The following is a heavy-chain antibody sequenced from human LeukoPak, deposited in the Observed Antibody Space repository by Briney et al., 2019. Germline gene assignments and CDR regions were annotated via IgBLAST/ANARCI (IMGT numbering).Heavy chain of an antibody. V-gene: IGHV1-24*01. CDR2: FDPEDGET. CDR3: ATEPYGSGGMDV. D-gene: IGHD3-10*01. J-gene: IGHJ6*02. Sequence: ASVKVSCKASGYTFTSYDINWVRQAPGKGLEWMGGFDPEDGETIYAQKFQGRVTMTEDTSTDTAYMELSSLRSEDTAVYYCATEPYGSGGMDVWGQGTTVTVSS. CDR1: GYTFTSYD.